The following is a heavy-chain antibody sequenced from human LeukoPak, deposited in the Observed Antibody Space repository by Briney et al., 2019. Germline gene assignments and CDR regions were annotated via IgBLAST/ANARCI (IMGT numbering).Heavy chain of an antibody. CDR3: ARIRGFGADYYYYYMDV. CDR2: IHHSAST. V-gene: IGHV4-34*01. Sequence: SETLSLTCAVYGGSLSGYYWSWIRQAPGKGLEWIAEIHHSASTNYNPSLKSRVTISVDKSKNQFSLRLSSVTAADTAAYYCARIRGFGADYYYYYMDVWGKGTTVTVSS. CDR1: GGSLSGYY. D-gene: IGHD3-10*01. J-gene: IGHJ6*03.